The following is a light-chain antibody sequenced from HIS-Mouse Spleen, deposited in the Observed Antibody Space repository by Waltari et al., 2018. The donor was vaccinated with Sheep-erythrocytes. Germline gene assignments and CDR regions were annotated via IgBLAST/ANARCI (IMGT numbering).Light chain of an antibody. V-gene: IGLV2-23*01. J-gene: IGLJ3*02. CDR2: EGS. CDR1: SSDVGSYNL. Sequence: QSALTQPASVSGSPGQSITISCTGTSSDVGSYNLVSWYQQHPGKAPKLMIYEGSKRPSGVSNRFSGSKSSNTAYLTISGLQAEDEADYYCCSYAGSSTPWVFGGGTKLTVL. CDR3: CSYAGSSTPWV.